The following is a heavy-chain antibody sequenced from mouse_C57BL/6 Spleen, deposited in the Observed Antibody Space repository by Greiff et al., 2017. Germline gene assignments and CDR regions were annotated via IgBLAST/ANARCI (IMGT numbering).Heavy chain of an antibody. Sequence: QVQLQQPGAELVKPGASVKMSCKASGYTFTSYWITWVKQRPGQGLEWIGDIYPGSGSTNYNEKFKSKATLIVDTSSSTAYMQLSSLTSEDSAVYYCASNYYGSSSYAMDYWGQGTSVTVSS. V-gene: IGHV1-55*01. J-gene: IGHJ4*01. CDR3: ASNYYGSSSYAMDY. CDR2: IYPGSGST. CDR1: GYTFTSYW. D-gene: IGHD1-1*01.